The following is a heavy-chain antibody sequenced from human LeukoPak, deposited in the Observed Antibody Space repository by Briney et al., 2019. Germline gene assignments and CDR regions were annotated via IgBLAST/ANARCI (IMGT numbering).Heavy chain of an antibody. Sequence: SETLSPTCAVYGGSFSGYYWSWIRQPPGKGLEWIGEINHSGSTNYNPSLKSRVTISVDTSKNQFSLKLSSVTAADTAVYYCARDYDSSGYHFDYWGQGTLVTVSS. CDR2: INHSGST. CDR3: ARDYDSSGYHFDY. J-gene: IGHJ4*02. V-gene: IGHV4-34*01. CDR1: GGSFSGYY. D-gene: IGHD3-22*01.